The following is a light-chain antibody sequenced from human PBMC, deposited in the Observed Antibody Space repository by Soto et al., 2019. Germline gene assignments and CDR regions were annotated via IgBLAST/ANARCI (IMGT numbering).Light chain of an antibody. CDR3: CSYAGDSIVV. V-gene: IGLV2-23*02. J-gene: IGLJ2*01. Sequence: QSALTQPASVSGSPGQSITISCTGSSSDVGGYKLVAWYQQHPGKAPKLIIYEVTKRPSGISNRFSASKSGNTASLTISGLQAEYEADYYCCSYAGDSIVVFGGGTKLTVL. CDR1: SSDVGGYKL. CDR2: EVT.